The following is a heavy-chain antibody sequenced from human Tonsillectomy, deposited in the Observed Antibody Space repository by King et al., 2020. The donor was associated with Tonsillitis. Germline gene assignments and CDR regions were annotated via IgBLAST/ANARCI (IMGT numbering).Heavy chain of an antibody. D-gene: IGHD3-10*01. CDR2: ICHSGSIGSMCHSGSS. J-gene: IGHJ5*02. CDR3: SLGFAEDYPNIGGYPPWFDP. V-gene: IGHV4-38-2*01. CDR1: GYSISRGYY. Sequence: VQLQESGPGLVKPSETLSLTCDVSGYSISRGYYLGWIRQPPGKGLEWIGSICHSGSIGSMCHSGSSYYNPSLKSRLTMSLDASKNQFSLNLRSVTAADTAVYDCSLGFAEDYPNIGGYPPWFDPWGQGTRVSVSA.